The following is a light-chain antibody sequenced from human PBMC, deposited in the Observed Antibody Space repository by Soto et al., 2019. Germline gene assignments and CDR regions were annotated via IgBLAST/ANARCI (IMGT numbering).Light chain of an antibody. CDR2: GAS. CDR3: LRYGDSPPAYT. Sequence: EIVLTQSPGTLSLSPGERATLSCRASQSVSSRNLAWYRQKPGQAPRLLIYGASNRATGIPDRFSGSGSGPDFTLTISRLAPEDVAVYYCLRYGDSPPAYTFGQGPKLEIK. J-gene: IGKJ2*01. CDR1: QSVSSRN. V-gene: IGKV3-20*01.